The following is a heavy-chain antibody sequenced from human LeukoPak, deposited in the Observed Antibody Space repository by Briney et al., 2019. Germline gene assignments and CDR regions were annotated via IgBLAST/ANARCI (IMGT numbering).Heavy chain of an antibody. J-gene: IGHJ6*02. CDR1: GYTFTGYY. Sequence: ASVKVSCKASGYTFTGYYLHWARQAPGQGLEWMGWINPNSGGTKFAQTFQGRVTMTRDTSITTAYMELRSLKSDDTAVYYCAREDVNTEVYYYYGMDVWGQGTTVTVS. CDR3: AREDVNTEVYYYYGMDV. V-gene: IGHV1-2*02. CDR2: INPNSGGT. D-gene: IGHD3-16*01.